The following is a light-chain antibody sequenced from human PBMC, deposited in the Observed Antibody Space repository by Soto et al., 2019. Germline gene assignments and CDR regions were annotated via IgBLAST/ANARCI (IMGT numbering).Light chain of an antibody. CDR3: QQYDNLLFT. V-gene: IGKV1-33*01. J-gene: IGKJ3*01. CDR2: AAS. Sequence: DIQMTQSPSSLSASVGDRVTITCQASQDIRNYLNWYQQKPGKAPKLLIFAASNLETGVPSRFSGSGSGTDFTFTINSLQPDDIATYYCQQYDNLLFTFGPGTKVDIK. CDR1: QDIRNY.